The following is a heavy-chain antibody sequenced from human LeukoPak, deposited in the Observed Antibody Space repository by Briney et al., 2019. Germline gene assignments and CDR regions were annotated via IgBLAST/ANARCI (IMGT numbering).Heavy chain of an antibody. D-gene: IGHD2-21*02. CDR2: MNPNSGNT. CDR1: GGTFSSYA. CDR3: ARVCGGDYYHYDAFDI. Sequence: VASVKVSCKASGGTFSSYAINWVRQATGQGLEWMGWMNPNSGNTGYAQKFQGRVTITRNTSISTAYMELSSLRSADTAVYYCARVCGGDYYHYDAFDIWGQGSMVTVSS. J-gene: IGHJ3*02. V-gene: IGHV1-8*03.